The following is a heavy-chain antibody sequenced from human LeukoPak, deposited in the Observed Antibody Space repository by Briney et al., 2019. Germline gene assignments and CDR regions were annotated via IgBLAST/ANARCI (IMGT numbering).Heavy chain of an antibody. D-gene: IGHD5-12*01. Sequence: GGSLRLSCAASGFTFSSYSMNWVRRAPGKGLEWVSYISSSSNTIYYADSVKGRFTISRDNAKNSLYLQMNSLRDEDTAVYYCARDILTKQAYSGYDNWGQGTLVTVSS. CDR2: ISSSSNTI. V-gene: IGHV3-48*02. J-gene: IGHJ4*02. CDR1: GFTFSSYS. CDR3: ARDILTKQAYSGYDN.